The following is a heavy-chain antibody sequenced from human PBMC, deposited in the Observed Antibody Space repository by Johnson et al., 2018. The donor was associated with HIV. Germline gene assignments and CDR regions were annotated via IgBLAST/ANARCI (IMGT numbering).Heavy chain of an antibody. V-gene: IGHV3-30-3*01. CDR3: ARIAVVVQHDAFDI. D-gene: IGHD2-15*01. J-gene: IGHJ3*02. CDR1: GFTFSSYA. Sequence: QVQLLESGGGLVKPGGSLRLSCAASGFTFSSYAMHWVRQAPGKVLEWVAVISYDGSNKYYADSVKGRFTISRDNAKNTLFLQMNSLRAEDTAVYYCARIAVVVQHDAFDIWGQGTMVTVSS. CDR2: ISYDGSNK.